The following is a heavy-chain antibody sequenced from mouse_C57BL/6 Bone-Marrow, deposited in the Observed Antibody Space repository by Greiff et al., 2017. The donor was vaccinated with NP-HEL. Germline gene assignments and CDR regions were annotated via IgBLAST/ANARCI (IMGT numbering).Heavy chain of an antibody. CDR1: GFSLTSYG. D-gene: IGHD4-1*01. J-gene: IGHJ3*01. V-gene: IGHV2-5*01. CDR3: AKNWEGTAWFAY. Sequence: VQVVESGPGLVQPSQSLSITCTVSGFSLTSYGVHWVRQSPGKGLEWLGVIWRGGSTDYNAAFMSRLSITKDNSKSQVFFKMNSLQADDTAIYYCAKNWEGTAWFAYWGQGTLVTVSA. CDR2: IWRGGST.